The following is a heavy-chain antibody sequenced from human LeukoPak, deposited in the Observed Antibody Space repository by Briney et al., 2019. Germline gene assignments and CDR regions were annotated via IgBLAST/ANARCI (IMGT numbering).Heavy chain of an antibody. J-gene: IGHJ6*03. Sequence: GGSLRLSCAASGFTFSDYYMSWIRQAPGKGLEWVSYISSSGSTIYYADPVKGRFTISRDNAKNSLYLQMNSLRAEDTAVYYCARAHYYDSSGALRYYYYYMDVWGKGTTVTVSS. CDR3: ARAHYYDSSGALRYYYYYMDV. CDR2: ISSSGSTI. D-gene: IGHD3-22*01. CDR1: GFTFSDYY. V-gene: IGHV3-11*04.